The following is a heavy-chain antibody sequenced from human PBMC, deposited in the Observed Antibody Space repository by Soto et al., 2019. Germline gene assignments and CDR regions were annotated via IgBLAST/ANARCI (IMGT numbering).Heavy chain of an antibody. CDR3: AKDRMPIWVSYFDY. Sequence: EVQLLESGGGLVQPGGSLRLSCAASGFTFSSYAMSWVRQAPGKGLEWVSAISGSGGSTYYADSVKGRFTISRDNSKNTLYLQMNTLRAEDTAIYYCAKDRMPIWVSYFDYWGQGTLVTVSS. J-gene: IGHJ4*02. D-gene: IGHD2-2*01. CDR2: ISGSGGST. V-gene: IGHV3-23*01. CDR1: GFTFSSYA.